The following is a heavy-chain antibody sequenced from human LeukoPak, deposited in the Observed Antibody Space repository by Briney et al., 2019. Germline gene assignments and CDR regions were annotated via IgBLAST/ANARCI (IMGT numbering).Heavy chain of an antibody. D-gene: IGHD4-11*01. CDR2: ISYDGSNK. CDR3: ARDRGFVGYSEYYYYGMDV. J-gene: IGHJ6*02. CDR1: GFTFSSYA. Sequence: GGSLGLSCAASGFTFSSYAMHWVRQAPGKGLEWVAVISYDGSNKYYADSVKGRFTISRDNSKNTLYLQMNSLRAEDTAVYYCARDRGFVGYSEYYYYGMDVWGQGTTVTVSS. V-gene: IGHV3-30-3*01.